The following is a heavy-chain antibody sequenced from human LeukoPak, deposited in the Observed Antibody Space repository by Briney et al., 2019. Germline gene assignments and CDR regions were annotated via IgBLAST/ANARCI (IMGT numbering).Heavy chain of an antibody. V-gene: IGHV4-39*02. Sequence: SETLSLTCTVSGGSISSISYYWGWIRQPPWKGLEWIRSIYHSGNTYYKPSLKSRVTISVDTSKNHFSLKLSSVTAADTAVYYCARDETYTSDWQSNHYYYYMDVWGKGTTVTVSS. CDR1: GGSISSISYY. D-gene: IGHD6-19*01. J-gene: IGHJ6*03. CDR2: IYHSGNT. CDR3: ARDETYTSDWQSNHYYYYMDV.